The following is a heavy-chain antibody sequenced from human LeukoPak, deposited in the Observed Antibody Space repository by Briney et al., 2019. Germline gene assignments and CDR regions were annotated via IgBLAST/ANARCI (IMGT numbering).Heavy chain of an antibody. Sequence: GASVKVSCKASGYTFTGYYMHWVRQAPGQGLEWMGWINPNSGGTNHAQKFQGRVTMTRDTSISTAYMELSRLRSDDTAVYYCARDSCSGGSCSSNYWGQGTLVTVSS. CDR1: GYTFTGYY. V-gene: IGHV1-2*02. D-gene: IGHD2-15*01. CDR3: ARDSCSGGSCSSNY. CDR2: INPNSGGT. J-gene: IGHJ4*02.